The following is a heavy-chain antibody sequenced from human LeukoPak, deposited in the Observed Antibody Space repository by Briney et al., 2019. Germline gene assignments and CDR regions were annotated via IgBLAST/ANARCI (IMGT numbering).Heavy chain of an antibody. J-gene: IGHJ4*02. D-gene: IGHD2-2*01. V-gene: IGHV4-4*07. CDR3: ERDEGRYCSSTSCYLTIDY. Sequence: SETLSLTCTVSGGSISSYYWSWIRQPAGKGLEWIGRIYTSGSTNYNTSLKSRVTMSVATSKNQLSLQLSSVTAADPAVYYCERDEGRYCSSTSCYLTIDYWGKGTLVTVSS. CDR1: GGSISSYY. CDR2: IYTSGST.